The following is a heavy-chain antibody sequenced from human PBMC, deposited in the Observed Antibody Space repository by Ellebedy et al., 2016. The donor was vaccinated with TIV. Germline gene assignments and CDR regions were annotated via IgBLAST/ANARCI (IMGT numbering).Heavy chain of an antibody. V-gene: IGHV3-48*04. CDR2: ISSTGTTI. CDR1: GCTFSNNS. Sequence: PGGSLRLSCAASGCTFSNNSMNWVRQAPGKGLEWVSYISSTGTTIYYADFVKGLFTISRDNAKISLYLQMNSLAAEDTSVYYCASGAYDIWGQGTMVTVSS. CDR3: ASGAYDI. J-gene: IGHJ3*02.